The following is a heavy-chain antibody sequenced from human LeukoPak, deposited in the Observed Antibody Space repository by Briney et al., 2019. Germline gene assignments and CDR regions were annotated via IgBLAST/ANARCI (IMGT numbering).Heavy chain of an antibody. D-gene: IGHD3-10*01. J-gene: IGHJ3*02. V-gene: IGHV5-51*01. Sequence: GESLKISCKGSGYSFTSYWIGWVRQMPGKGLEWMGIIYPGDSDTRYSPSFQGQVTISADKSISTAYLQWSSLKASDTVMYYCARVKYYYGSGSTLVDAFDIWGQGTMVTVSS. CDR1: GYSFTSYW. CDR2: IYPGDSDT. CDR3: ARVKYYYGSGSTLVDAFDI.